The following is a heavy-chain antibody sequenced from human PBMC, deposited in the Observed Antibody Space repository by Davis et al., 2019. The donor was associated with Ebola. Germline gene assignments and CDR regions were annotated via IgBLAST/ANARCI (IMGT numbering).Heavy chain of an antibody. CDR3: TSHRDYYYYYGMDV. V-gene: IGHV3-49*03. Sequence: PGGSLRLSCTASGFTFGDYAMSWFRQAPGKGLEWVGFIRSKAYGGTTEYAASVKGRFTISRDDSKSIAYLQMNSLKTEDTAVYYCTSHRDYYYYYGMDVWGKGTTVTVSS. CDR1: GFTFGDYA. CDR2: IRSKAYGGTT. J-gene: IGHJ6*04.